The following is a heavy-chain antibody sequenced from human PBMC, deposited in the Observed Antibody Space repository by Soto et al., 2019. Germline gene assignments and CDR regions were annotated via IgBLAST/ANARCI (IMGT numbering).Heavy chain of an antibody. CDR2: IYHSGSI. CDR3: ASKFGELLADAFDI. J-gene: IGHJ3*02. CDR1: NASISSRKW. D-gene: IGHD3-10*01. V-gene: IGHV4-4*02. Sequence: QVQLQESGPGLVKPSGTLSLTCTVSNASISSRKWWTWVRQTPGKRLEWIGDIYHSGSINHNPSLKSRVTMSVAKSNNHCSLKMTAVTAADTAVYYCASKFGELLADAFDIWGQGTVVTVSS.